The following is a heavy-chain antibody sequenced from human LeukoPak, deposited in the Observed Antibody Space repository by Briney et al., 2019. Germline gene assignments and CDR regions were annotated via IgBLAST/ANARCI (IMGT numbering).Heavy chain of an antibody. CDR2: IYYSGST. CDR1: DDSFSSHY. V-gene: IGHV4-59*11. Sequence: SETLSLTCAVSDDSFSSHYWTWIRQPPGKGLEWIGYIYYSGSTNYNPSLKSRVTISVDTSKNQFSLKLSSVTAADTAVYYCARWGIAARLNYFDYWGQGTLVTVSS. J-gene: IGHJ4*02. CDR3: ARWGIAARLNYFDY. D-gene: IGHD6-6*01.